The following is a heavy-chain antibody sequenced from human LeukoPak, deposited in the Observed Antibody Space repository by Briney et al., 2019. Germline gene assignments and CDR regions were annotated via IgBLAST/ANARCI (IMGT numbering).Heavy chain of an antibody. CDR3: ARDESGDNDAFDI. V-gene: IGHV3-21*01. Sequence: TGGSLRLSCAASGFTFSDYTMNWVRLAPGKGLEWVSSISGSSNYIYYADSVKGRFTISRGNAKNSLYLQMNSLRVEDTAVYYCARDESGDNDAFDIWGQGTMVTVSS. CDR1: GFTFSDYT. D-gene: IGHD2-21*01. CDR2: ISGSSNYI. J-gene: IGHJ3*02.